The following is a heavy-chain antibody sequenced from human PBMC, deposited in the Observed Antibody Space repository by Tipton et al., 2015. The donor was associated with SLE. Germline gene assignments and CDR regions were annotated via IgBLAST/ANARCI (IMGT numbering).Heavy chain of an antibody. J-gene: IGHJ1*01. CDR2: IYHSGSI. V-gene: IGHV4-38-2*02. Sequence: TLSLTCTVSGYSISSGYYWGWIRQPPGKGLEWIGTIYHSGSIYYNPSLKSRVTISVDTSKNQFSLKLNSVTAADTAVYYCAVGYCGGVSCQREYFQHWGQGTLVTVSS. D-gene: IGHD2-15*01. CDR1: GYSISSGYY. CDR3: AVGYCGGVSCQREYFQH.